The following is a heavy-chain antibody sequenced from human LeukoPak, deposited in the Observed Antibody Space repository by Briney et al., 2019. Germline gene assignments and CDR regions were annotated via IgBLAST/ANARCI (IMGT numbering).Heavy chain of an antibody. V-gene: IGHV1-46*01. D-gene: IGHD3-3*01. CDR3: ARVILGGDIIIGNFQH. J-gene: IGHJ1*01. CDR1: GYTFTSYY. CDR2: INPSGGST. Sequence: ASVKVSCKASGYTFTSYYMHWVRQAPGQGLEWMGIINPSGGSTSYAQKFQGRVTMTRDTSTSTVYMELSSLRSDDTAVYYCARVILGGDIIIGNFQHWGQGTLDTVSS.